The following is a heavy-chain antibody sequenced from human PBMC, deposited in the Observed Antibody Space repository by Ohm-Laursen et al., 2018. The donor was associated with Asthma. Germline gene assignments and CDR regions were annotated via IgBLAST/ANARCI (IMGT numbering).Heavy chain of an antibody. CDR1: GDSISSGNNY. V-gene: IGHV4-61*01. CDR3: ARKVGAFDY. D-gene: IGHD1-26*01. CDR2: IFYSGST. J-gene: IGHJ4*02. Sequence: GTLSLTCAVSGDSISSGNNYWSWIRQPPGKGLEWIGNIFYSGSTNYNPSLKSRVTISVDTSKNQFSLKLSSVTAADTAVYYCARKVGAFDYWGQGTLVTVSS.